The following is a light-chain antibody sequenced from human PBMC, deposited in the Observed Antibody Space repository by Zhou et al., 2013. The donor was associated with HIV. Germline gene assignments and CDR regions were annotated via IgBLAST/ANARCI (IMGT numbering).Light chain of an antibody. V-gene: IGKV3-20*01. J-gene: IGKJ4*01. CDR2: GAS. CDR3: QQYGGAFT. CDR1: QSVSNNF. Sequence: ETVLTQSPGTLSLSPGERATLSCRASQSVSNNFLAWSQQKPGQAPRLLIYGASSRVTGIPDRFSGSGSGTDFTLTITRLEPEDFALYYCQQYGGAFTFGGGTKVEIK.